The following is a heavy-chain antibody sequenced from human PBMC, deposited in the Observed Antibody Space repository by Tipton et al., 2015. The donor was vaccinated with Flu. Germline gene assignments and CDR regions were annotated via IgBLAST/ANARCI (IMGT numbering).Heavy chain of an antibody. CDR2: IYYSGST. Sequence: TLSLTCTVSGGSISSGGYYWSWIRQHPGKGLEWIGYIYYSGSTYYNPSLKSRVTISVDTSKNQFSLKLSSVTAADTAVYYCARGRSQNGHSGYEYGWFDPWGPGTLVTVLS. CDR1: GGSISSGGYY. J-gene: IGHJ5*02. V-gene: IGHV4-31*03. D-gene: IGHD5-12*01. CDR3: ARGRSQNGHSGYEYGWFDP.